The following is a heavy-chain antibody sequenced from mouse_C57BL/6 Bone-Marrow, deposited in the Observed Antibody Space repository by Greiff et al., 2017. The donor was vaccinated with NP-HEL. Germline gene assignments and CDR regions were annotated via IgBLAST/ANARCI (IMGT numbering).Heavy chain of an antibody. J-gene: IGHJ2*01. CDR1: GYAFSSSW. Sequence: VQLVESGPELVKPGASVKISCKASGYAFSSSWMNWVKQRPGKGLEWIGRIYPGDGDTNYNGKFKGKATLTADKSSSTAYMQLSSLTSEDSAVYFCARSLMITTVVATNYWGQGTTLTVSS. V-gene: IGHV1-82*01. D-gene: IGHD1-1*01. CDR2: IYPGDGDT. CDR3: ARSLMITTVVATNY.